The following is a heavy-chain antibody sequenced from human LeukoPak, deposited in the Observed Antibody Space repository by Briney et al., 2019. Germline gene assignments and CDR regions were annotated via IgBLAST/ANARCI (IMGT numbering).Heavy chain of an antibody. J-gene: IGHJ4*02. Sequence: SETLSLTCTVSGGSISSYYWSWIRQPRGKGLEWIGYIYYSGSTNYNPSLKSRVTISVDTSKNQFSLKLSSVTAADTAVYYCASTYCSGGSCYWALEYWGQGTLVTVSS. V-gene: IGHV4-59*08. CDR1: GGSISSYY. D-gene: IGHD2-15*01. CDR2: IYYSGST. CDR3: ASTYCSGGSCYWALEY.